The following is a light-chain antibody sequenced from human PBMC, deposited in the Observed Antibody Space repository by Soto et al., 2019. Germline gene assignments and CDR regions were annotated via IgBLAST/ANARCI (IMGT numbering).Light chain of an antibody. J-gene: IGKJ5*01. CDR1: QSVSTY. CDR3: QQRSNWPIT. V-gene: IGKV3-11*01. Sequence: IVFTHSPSTVSLSPVERALLSCRASQSVSTYLAWYQQKPGQGPSLLIYDASTRATGIPARFSGSGSGTDFTLTISSLEPEDFAVYYCQQRSNWPITFGQGTRLEIK. CDR2: DAS.